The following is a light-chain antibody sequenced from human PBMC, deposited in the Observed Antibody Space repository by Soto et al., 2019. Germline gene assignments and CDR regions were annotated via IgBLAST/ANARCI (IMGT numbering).Light chain of an antibody. Sequence: IALTQSPGTVSLSPLESATLSFMSSQTISRNFLAWYRQKPGQAPRLLVYGASTRATGVPARFSGSGSGTEFTLIISSLQSEDFAVYYCQQYNSWPRTFGQGTKV. CDR3: QQYNSWPRT. V-gene: IGKV3-15*01. CDR2: GAS. J-gene: IGKJ1*01. CDR1: QTISRN.